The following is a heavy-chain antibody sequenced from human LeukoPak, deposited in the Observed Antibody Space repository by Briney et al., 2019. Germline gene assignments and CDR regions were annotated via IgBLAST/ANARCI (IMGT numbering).Heavy chain of an antibody. CDR1: GLAFSAYK. CDR3: VVGGSPGY. D-gene: IGHD2-15*01. V-gene: IGHV3-74*01. Sequence: GGSLRLSCAASGLAFSAYKMHWVRQAPRKGLVWVSRISTDGYTTDYADFVQGRFTASRDNTKNTWPLEMNSLRAEDTAVYYCVVGGSPGYWGQGTLVTVSS. CDR2: ISTDGYTT. J-gene: IGHJ4*02.